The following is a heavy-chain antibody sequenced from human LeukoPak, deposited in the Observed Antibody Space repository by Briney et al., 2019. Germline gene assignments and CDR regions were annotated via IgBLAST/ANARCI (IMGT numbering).Heavy chain of an antibody. CDR1: GFTFSDYY. CDR2: ISSSGSTI. D-gene: IGHD6-13*01. CDR3: AKDAGYNSWFLIEY. V-gene: IGHV3-11*04. Sequence: GGSLRLSCAASGFTFSDYYMSWIRQAPGKGLEWVSYISSSGSTIYYADSVKGRFTISRDYSRNTAYLQMNSLRAEDTAVYYCAKDAGYNSWFLIEYWGQGTLVTVSS. J-gene: IGHJ4*02.